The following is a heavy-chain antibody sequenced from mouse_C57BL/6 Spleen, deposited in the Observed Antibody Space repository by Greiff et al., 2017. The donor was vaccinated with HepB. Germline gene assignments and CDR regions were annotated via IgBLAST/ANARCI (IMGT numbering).Heavy chain of an antibody. CDR2: ISSGSSTI. D-gene: IGHD1-1*01. V-gene: IGHV5-17*01. CDR1: GFTFSDYG. Sequence: EVKLVESGGGLVKPGGSLKLSCAASGFTFSDYGMHWVRQAPEKGLEWVAYISSGSSTIYYADTVKGRFTISRDNAKNTLFLQMTSLRSEDTAMYYCARPGSSFDYWYFDVWGTGTTVTVSS. CDR3: ARPGSSFDYWYFDV. J-gene: IGHJ1*03.